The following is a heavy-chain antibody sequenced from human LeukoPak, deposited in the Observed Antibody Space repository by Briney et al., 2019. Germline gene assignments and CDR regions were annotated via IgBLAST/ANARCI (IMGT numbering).Heavy chain of an antibody. CDR1: GYTFTSYY. Sequence: ASVKVSCKASGYTFTSYYMHWVRQAPGQGLEWMGIINPSGGSTSYAQKFQGRVTMTRDTSTSTVYMELSSLRSEDTAVYYCARAYDILTGTDGNLRTEGVDYWGQGTLVTVSS. CDR3: ARAYDILTGTDGNLRTEGVDY. CDR2: INPSGGST. D-gene: IGHD3-9*01. V-gene: IGHV1-46*01. J-gene: IGHJ4*02.